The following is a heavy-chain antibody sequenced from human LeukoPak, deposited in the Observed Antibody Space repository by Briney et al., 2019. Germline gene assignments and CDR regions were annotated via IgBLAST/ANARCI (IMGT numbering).Heavy chain of an antibody. Sequence: PGGSLRLSCASSGFXFSNYWISWVRQAPGKGLEWVANIKEDGSEKDYVDSVKGRFTISRDNAKNSLYLQMNSLRAEDTAIYYCARDWGAAGLWDYWGQGTLVTVSS. D-gene: IGHD6-13*01. CDR2: IKEDGSEK. CDR3: ARDWGAAGLWDY. V-gene: IGHV3-7*05. CDR1: GFXFSNYW. J-gene: IGHJ4*02.